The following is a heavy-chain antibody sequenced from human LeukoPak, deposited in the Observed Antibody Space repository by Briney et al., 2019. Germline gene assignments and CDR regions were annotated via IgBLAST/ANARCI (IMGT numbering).Heavy chain of an antibody. J-gene: IGHJ4*02. V-gene: IGHV3-23*01. D-gene: IGHD6-13*01. CDR2: IIDSGDIT. CDR1: GFTFSYA. CDR3: AKNDGGGSSWYYYFDY. Sequence: TGGSLRLSCEASGFTFSYAMSWVRQAPGKGLEWVSGIIDSGDITYYANSVKGRFTISRDNSKNTLYLQMNSLRAEDTAVYYCAKNDGGGSSWYYYFDYWGQGTLVTVSS.